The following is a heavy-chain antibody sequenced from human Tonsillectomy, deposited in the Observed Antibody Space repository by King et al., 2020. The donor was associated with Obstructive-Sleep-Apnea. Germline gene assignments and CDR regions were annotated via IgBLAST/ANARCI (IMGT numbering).Heavy chain of an antibody. CDR1: GFTFGDYY. D-gene: IGHD2-15*01. CDR3: ARYFTGGSCSYSDFGLDV. V-gene: IGHV3-11*06. J-gene: IGHJ6*02. CDR2: ISSSSSFT. Sequence: VQLVESGGGLVKPGGSLRLSCAASGFTFGDYYMSWIRQAPGRGLEWVSHISSSSSFTMYADPVKGRFTIPRDSAKTSLYLQMNSLRAEDTGVYFCARYFTGGSCSYSDFGLDVWRQGTTVTVPS.